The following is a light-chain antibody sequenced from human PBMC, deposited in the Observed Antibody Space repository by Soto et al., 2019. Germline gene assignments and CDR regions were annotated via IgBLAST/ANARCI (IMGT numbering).Light chain of an antibody. CDR2: GAS. CDR3: QRYNNWPQHP. J-gene: IGKJ4*01. CDR1: QSVSSN. Sequence: EIVMTQSPATLSVSPGERATLSCRASQSVSSNLAWYQQKPGQAPRLLIYGASTRATGIPARFSGSGSGTEFTLSITVLRSKVFAVYYCQRYNNWPQHPFGGGTRVNIK. V-gene: IGKV3-15*01.